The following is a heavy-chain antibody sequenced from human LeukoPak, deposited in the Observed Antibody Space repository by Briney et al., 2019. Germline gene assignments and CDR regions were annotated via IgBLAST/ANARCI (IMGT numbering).Heavy chain of an antibody. V-gene: IGHV3-30*04. CDR2: ISYDGSNT. CDR1: GFTFSDYA. CDR3: ESNIVGATPWVYYYYMDV. D-gene: IGHD1-26*01. J-gene: IGHJ6*03. Sequence: PGGSLRLSCAASGFTFSDYAMHWVRQAPGKGLGWVAVISYDGSNTYYADSVKGQFTISRDNSKNTLYLQMNSLRAEDAAVYHCESNIVGATPWVYYYYMDVWGKGTTVTVSS.